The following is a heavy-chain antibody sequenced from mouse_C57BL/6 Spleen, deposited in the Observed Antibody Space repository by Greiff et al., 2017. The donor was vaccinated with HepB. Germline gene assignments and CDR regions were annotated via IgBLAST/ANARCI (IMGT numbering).Heavy chain of an antibody. Sequence: EVQLQQSGPELVKPGASVKISCKASGYTFTDYYMNWVKQSHGKSLEWIGDINPNNGGTSYNQKFKGKATLTVDKSSSTAYMELRSLTSDDSAVYYCASYGTGEGYYFDYWGQGTTLTVSS. D-gene: IGHD4-1*01. CDR3: ASYGTGEGYYFDY. CDR2: INPNNGGT. V-gene: IGHV1-26*01. J-gene: IGHJ2*01. CDR1: GYTFTDYY.